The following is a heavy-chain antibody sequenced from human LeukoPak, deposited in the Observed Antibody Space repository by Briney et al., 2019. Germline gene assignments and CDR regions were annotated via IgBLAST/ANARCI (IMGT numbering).Heavy chain of an antibody. CDR1: GYTFTGYY. V-gene: IGHV1-2*02. D-gene: IGHD5-18*01. CDR2: INPNSGGT. J-gene: IGHJ5*02. CDR3: ARSPSAVRGYSYGLRFDP. Sequence: ASVKVSCKASGYTFTGYYMHWVRQAPGQGLEWMGWINPNSGGTNYAQKFQGRVTMTRNTSISTAYMELSSLRSEDTAVYYCARSPSAVRGYSYGLRFDPWGQGILVTVSS.